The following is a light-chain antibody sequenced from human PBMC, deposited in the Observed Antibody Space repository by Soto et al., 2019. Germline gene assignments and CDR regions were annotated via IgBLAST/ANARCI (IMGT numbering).Light chain of an antibody. J-gene: IGKJ1*01. CDR2: ASS. V-gene: IGKV1-8*01. CDR1: QGISSY. CDR3: QQYYSYPWT. Sequence: AIRMTQSPSSFSASTGDRVTITCRASQGISSYLAWYQQQTGKAPKLLIYASSTLQSGVPSRFSGSGSGTYFTLTISCLQSEDFANYYCQQYYSYPWTFGQGTKVEIK.